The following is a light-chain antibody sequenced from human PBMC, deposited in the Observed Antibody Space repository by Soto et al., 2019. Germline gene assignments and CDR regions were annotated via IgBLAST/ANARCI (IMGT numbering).Light chain of an antibody. CDR1: SSDVGAYNY. Sequence: QSALTQPPSASGSPGQSVTISCTGTSSDVGAYNYVSWYQQHPGKAPKLMLYEVSKRPSGVPDRFSGSKSGNTASLTVSGLQAEDEADYYCSSYAGSNNFFYVLGTGTKLTVL. CDR2: EVS. CDR3: SSYAGSNNFFYV. J-gene: IGLJ1*01. V-gene: IGLV2-8*01.